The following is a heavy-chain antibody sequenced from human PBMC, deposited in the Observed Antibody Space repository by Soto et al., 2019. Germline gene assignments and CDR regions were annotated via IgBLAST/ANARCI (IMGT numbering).Heavy chain of an antibody. D-gene: IGHD4-17*01. Sequence: SETLSLTCTVSGGSIGSYHWSWVRQPPGKGLEWIASVYYTGTTNYNPSLGSRVTISIDAPENQISLKLTSVTAADTAFYYCARDTVLTGMFGFWGQGTLVTVSS. CDR2: VYYTGTT. V-gene: IGHV4-59*01. CDR3: ARDTVLTGMFGF. J-gene: IGHJ4*02. CDR1: GGSIGSYH.